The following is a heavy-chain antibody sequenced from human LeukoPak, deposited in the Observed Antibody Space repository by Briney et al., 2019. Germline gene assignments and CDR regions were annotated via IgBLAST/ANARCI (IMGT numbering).Heavy chain of an antibody. CDR3: ARDGWDHYGGNDFDY. J-gene: IGHJ4*02. CDR2: IKQDGSEK. V-gene: IGHV3-7*01. D-gene: IGHD4/OR15-4a*01. Sequence: GGSLRLSCAASGFTFSSYSMNWVRQAQGKGLGWVANIKQDGSEKYYVDSVKGRFTISRDNAKNSLYLQMNSLRAEDTAVYYCARDGWDHYGGNDFDYWGKGTLVTVSS. CDR1: GFTFSSYS.